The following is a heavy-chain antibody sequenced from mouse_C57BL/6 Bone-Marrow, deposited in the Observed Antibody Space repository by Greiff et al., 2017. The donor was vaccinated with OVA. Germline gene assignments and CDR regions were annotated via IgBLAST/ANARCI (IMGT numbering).Heavy chain of an antibody. D-gene: IGHD1-1*01. CDR2: ISSGGSYT. J-gene: IGHJ1*03. CDR1: GFTFSSYG. CDR3: ARHGYYGSSYWYFDV. Sequence: EVQRVESGGDLVKPGGSLKLSCAASGFTFSSYGMSWVRQTPDKRLEWVATISSGGSYTYYPASVKGRFTISRDNAKNTLYLQMSSLKSEDTAMYYCARHGYYGSSYWYFDVWGTGTTVTVSS. V-gene: IGHV5-6*01.